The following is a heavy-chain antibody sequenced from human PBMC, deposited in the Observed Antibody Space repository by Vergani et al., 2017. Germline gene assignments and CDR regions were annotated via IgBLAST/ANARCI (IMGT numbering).Heavy chain of an antibody. J-gene: IGHJ5*02. V-gene: IGHV3-30*18. CDR2: ISYDGGNK. Sequence: QVQLVESGGGVVQPGGSLRLSCAASGFSFCSYGMPWVRQSPGKGLEWGAVISYDGGNKYYADLVKGRFTISRDNSKNTLYLQMKSLRAGDTAVYYCAKDHGYGSSWYGYNWFDPWGQGTLVTVSS. D-gene: IGHD6-13*01. CDR1: GFSFCSYG. CDR3: AKDHGYGSSWYGYNWFDP.